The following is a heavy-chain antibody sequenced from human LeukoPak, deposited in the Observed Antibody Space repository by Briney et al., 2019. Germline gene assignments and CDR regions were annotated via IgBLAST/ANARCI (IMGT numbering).Heavy chain of an antibody. J-gene: IGHJ5*02. V-gene: IGHV4-39*07. Sequence: SETLSLTCTVSGGSISSSSYYWGWIRQPPGTGLEWIGSIYYSGSTYYNPSLKSRVTISVDTSKSQFSLKLSSVTAADTAVYYCARTNLYYYGSGSYNWFDPWGQGTLVTVSS. CDR2: IYYSGST. CDR3: ARTNLYYYGSGSYNWFDP. CDR1: GGSISSSSYY. D-gene: IGHD3-10*01.